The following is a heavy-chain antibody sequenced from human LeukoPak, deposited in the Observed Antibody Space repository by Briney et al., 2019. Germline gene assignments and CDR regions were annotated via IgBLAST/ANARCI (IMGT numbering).Heavy chain of an antibody. Sequence: SETLSLTCAVYGGSFSGYYWSWIRQPPGKGLEWIGEINHSGSTKYNPSLKSRVTISVDTSKNQLSLKLSSVTAADTAVYYCARGDDFWSAYPFDYWGQGTLVTVSS. CDR2: INHSGST. V-gene: IGHV4-34*01. CDR1: GGSFSGYY. J-gene: IGHJ4*02. CDR3: ARGDDFWSAYPFDY. D-gene: IGHD3-3*01.